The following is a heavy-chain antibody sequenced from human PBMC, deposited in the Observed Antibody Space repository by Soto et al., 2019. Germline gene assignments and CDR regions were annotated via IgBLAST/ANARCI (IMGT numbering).Heavy chain of an antibody. V-gene: IGHV4-61*01. J-gene: IGHJ3*02. D-gene: IGHD5-18*01. CDR1: GGSVSSGSYY. CDR2: LYYSGST. CDR3: ARRNGRGYRERAFDI. Sequence: QVQLQESGPGLVKPSETLSLTCTVSGGSVSSGSYYWSWIRQPPGKGLEWIGYLYYSGSTNYNPSLKSRVTISVDTSKNQFSLKLSSVTAADTAVYYCARRNGRGYRERAFDIWGQGTMVTVSS.